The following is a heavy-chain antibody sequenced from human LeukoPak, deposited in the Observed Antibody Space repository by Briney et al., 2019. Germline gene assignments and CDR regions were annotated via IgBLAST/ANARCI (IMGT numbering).Heavy chain of an antibody. Sequence: GGSLRLSCAASGVTFSSYWMSWVRQAPGKGLEWVAFIRYDGSNKYYADSVKGRFTISRDNSKNTLYLQMNSLRAEDTAVYYCAKDRNYYYHGMDVWGQGTTLTVSS. CDR3: AKDRNYYYHGMDV. CDR1: GVTFSSYW. V-gene: IGHV3-30*02. J-gene: IGHJ6*02. CDR2: IRYDGSNK.